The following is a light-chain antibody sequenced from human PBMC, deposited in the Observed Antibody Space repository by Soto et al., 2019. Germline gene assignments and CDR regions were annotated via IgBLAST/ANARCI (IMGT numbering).Light chain of an antibody. CDR3: QQYYDYPWT. V-gene: IGKV1-5*01. J-gene: IGKJ1*01. Sequence: DIQMTQSPFTLSASVGDRVTITCRASQSVTTRLAWHQHKPGKAPKVLIYDASNLETGVPSRFSGSGSGREFTLTISSLQPDDFATYYCQQYYDYPWTFGQRTKVDIK. CDR2: DAS. CDR1: QSVTTR.